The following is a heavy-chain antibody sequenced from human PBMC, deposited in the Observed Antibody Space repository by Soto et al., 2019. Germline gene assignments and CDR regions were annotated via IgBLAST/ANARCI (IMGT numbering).Heavy chain of an antibody. D-gene: IGHD6-13*01. CDR3: ARGQTYSSSWYPPFDY. CDR2: IWYDGSNK. V-gene: IGHV3-33*01. CDR1: GFTFSIYG. J-gene: IGHJ4*02. Sequence: GSLLVPCSASGFTFSIYGMHWVRQAPGKGLEWVAVIWYDGSNKYYADSVKGRFTISRDNSKNTLYLQMNSLRAEDTAVYYCARGQTYSSSWYPPFDYWGQGTLVTV.